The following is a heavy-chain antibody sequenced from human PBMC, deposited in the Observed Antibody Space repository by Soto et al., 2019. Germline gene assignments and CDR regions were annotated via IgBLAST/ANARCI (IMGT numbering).Heavy chain of an antibody. Sequence: SVKVSCKASGGTFSSYTISWVRQAPGQGLEWMGRIIPILGIANYAQKFQGRVTITADKSTSTAYMELSSLRSEDTAVYYCARVEYCSSTSCYGINWFDPWGQGTLVTVSS. J-gene: IGHJ5*02. CDR3: ARVEYCSSTSCYGINWFDP. CDR2: IIPILGIA. CDR1: GGTFSSYT. V-gene: IGHV1-69*02. D-gene: IGHD2-2*01.